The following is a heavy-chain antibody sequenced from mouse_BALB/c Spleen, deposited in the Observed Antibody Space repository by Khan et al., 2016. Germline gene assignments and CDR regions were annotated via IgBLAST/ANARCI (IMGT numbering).Heavy chain of an antibody. D-gene: IGHD2-1*01. J-gene: IGHJ3*01. CDR2: INPSSNYS. Sequence: QVQLQQSGAELARPGASVKMSCKASGYTFTTYTMQWVKQRPGQGLEWIGYINPSSNYSNYNQKFKDKATLTADKSSSTAYMQLSSLTSEDSAVYYCARRDGKNDYWGQGTLVTVSA. CDR3: ARRDGKNDY. V-gene: IGHV1-4*01. CDR1: GYTFTTYT.